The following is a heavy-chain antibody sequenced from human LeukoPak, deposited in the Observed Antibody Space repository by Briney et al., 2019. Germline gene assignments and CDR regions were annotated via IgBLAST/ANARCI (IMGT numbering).Heavy chain of an antibody. CDR1: GFTFSAYY. Sequence: GGSLRLSCAASGFTFSAYYMHWVRHAPGKGLVWVSRINSGGSSTNYADSVKGRFTISRDNAKNTLYLQMNSLRVEDTAVYYCARSYGSGKFDYWGQGTLVAVSS. CDR3: ARSYGSGKFDY. D-gene: IGHD6-19*01. V-gene: IGHV3-74*01. CDR2: INSGGSST. J-gene: IGHJ4*02.